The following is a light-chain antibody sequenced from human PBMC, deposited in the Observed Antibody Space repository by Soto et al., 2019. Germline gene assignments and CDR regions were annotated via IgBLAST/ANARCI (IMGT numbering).Light chain of an antibody. Sequence: EIVMTQSPVTLSVSPGGRATLSCRASQSVSSKLAWYQQKPGQAPRLLIYGASTRATGVPARFSGSGSGTEFTLTISGLQSEDFAVYFCQQYNNWPPWTFGQGTKVDIK. CDR2: GAS. J-gene: IGKJ1*01. CDR1: QSVSSK. CDR3: QQYNNWPPWT. V-gene: IGKV3-15*01.